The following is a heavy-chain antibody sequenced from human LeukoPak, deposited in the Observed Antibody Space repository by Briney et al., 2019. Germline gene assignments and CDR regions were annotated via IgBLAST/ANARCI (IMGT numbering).Heavy chain of an antibody. J-gene: IGHJ6*03. D-gene: IGHD6-6*01. CDR3: ATAARGYHYYYMDV. Sequence: ASVKVSCKASGGTFSSYAISWVRQAPGQGLEWMGGIIPIFGTANYAQKFQGRVTITTDESTSTAYMELSSLRSEDTAVYYCATAARGYHYYYMDVWGKGTTVTVSS. V-gene: IGHV1-69*05. CDR1: GGTFSSYA. CDR2: IIPIFGTA.